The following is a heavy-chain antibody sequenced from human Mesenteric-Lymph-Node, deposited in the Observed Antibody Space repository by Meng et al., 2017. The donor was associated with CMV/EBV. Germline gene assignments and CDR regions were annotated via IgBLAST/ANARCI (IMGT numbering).Heavy chain of an antibody. J-gene: IGHJ3*01. V-gene: IGHV3-7*01. Sequence: GESLKISCTASGFTFSNHWMTWVRQGPGKGLEWVANINENGSDIYYADSVKGRFTITRDNAKSSLYLQMNSLRAEDTAVYYCARDNSVVATADTFKYWGQGTMVTVSS. CDR2: INENGSDI. CDR3: ARDNSVVATADTFKY. CDR1: GFTFSNHW. D-gene: IGHD6-19*01.